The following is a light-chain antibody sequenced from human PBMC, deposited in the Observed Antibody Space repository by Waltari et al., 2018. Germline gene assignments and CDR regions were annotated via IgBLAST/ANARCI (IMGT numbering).Light chain of an antibody. CDR3: ATWDGSLEGYV. V-gene: IGLV1-44*01. CDR2: SPS. CDR1: YSNIGSNP. J-gene: IGLJ1*01. Sequence: QSVLTQPPSASGTPGQRVTISCSGSYSNIGSNPVNWYQQLPGTAPKLLIHSPSQRPSGVPDRFSGSKSGTSVSLAISGLQSDDEADYYCATWDGSLEGYVFGTGTKVSVL.